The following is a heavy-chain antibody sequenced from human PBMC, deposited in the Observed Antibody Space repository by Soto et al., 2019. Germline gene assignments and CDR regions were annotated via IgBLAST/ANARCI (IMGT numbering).Heavy chain of an antibody. J-gene: IGHJ5*02. CDR3: ARDHRPTHVGPGWFDP. V-gene: IGHV1-46*01. CDR1: GYTFTSYY. CDR2: INPSGGST. D-gene: IGHD6-6*01. Sequence: ASVKVSCKASGYTFTSYYMHWVRQAPGQGLEWMGIINPSGGSTSYAQKFQGRVTMTRDTSTSTVYMELSSLRSEDTAVYYCARDHRPTHVGPGWFDPWGQGTLV.